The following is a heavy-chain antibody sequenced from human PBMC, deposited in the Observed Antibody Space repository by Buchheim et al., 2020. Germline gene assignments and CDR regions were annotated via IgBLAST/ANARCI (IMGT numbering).Heavy chain of an antibody. CDR1: GFTFSSYA. D-gene: IGHD6-19*01. CDR3: ARSKLLGAVAGMDYYYGMDV. J-gene: IGHJ6*02. Sequence: QVQLVESGGGVVQPGRSLRLSCAASGFTFSSYAMHWVRQAPGKGLEWVAVISYDGSNKYYADSVKGRFTISRDTSKNTLYLQMNSLRAEDTAVYYCARSKLLGAVAGMDYYYGMDVWGQGTT. CDR2: ISYDGSNK. V-gene: IGHV3-30*04.